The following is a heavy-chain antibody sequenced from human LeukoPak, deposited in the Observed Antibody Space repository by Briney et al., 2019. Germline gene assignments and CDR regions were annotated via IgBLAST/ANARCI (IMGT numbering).Heavy chain of an antibody. D-gene: IGHD6-19*01. CDR2: ISSSSSTL. V-gene: IGHV3-48*01. CDR3: ARRSGWVLMGYYYYGMDV. J-gene: IGHJ6*02. Sequence: GGSLRLSCAASGFTFSSYSMNWVRQAPGKGLEWVSYISSSSSTLYYADSVKGRFTISRDNAKNSLYLQMNSLRAEDTAVYYCARRSGWVLMGYYYYGMDVWGQGTTVTVSS. CDR1: GFTFSSYS.